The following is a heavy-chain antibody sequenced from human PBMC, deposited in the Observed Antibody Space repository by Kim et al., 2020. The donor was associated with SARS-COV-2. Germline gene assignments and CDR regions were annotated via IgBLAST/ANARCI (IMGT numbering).Heavy chain of an antibody. CDR2: INHSGST. D-gene: IGHD2-15*01. Sequence: SETMSLTCAVYGGSFSGYYWSWIRQPPGKGLEWIGEINHSGSTNYNPSLKSRVTISVDTSKNQFSLKLSSVTAADTAVYYCARGRGRANWGQGTLVTVSS. CDR3: ARGRGRAN. V-gene: IGHV4-34*01. CDR1: GGSFSGYY. J-gene: IGHJ4*02.